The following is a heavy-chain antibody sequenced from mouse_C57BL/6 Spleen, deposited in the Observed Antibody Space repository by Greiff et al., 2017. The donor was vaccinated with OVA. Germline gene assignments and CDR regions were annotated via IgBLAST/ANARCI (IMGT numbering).Heavy chain of an antibody. CDR1: GFTFSDYG. CDR3: ARGGSTMITPYWYFDV. D-gene: IGHD2-4*01. V-gene: IGHV5-17*01. CDR2: ISSGSSTI. Sequence: VQLKESGGGLVKPGGSLKLSCAASGFTFSDYGMHWVRQAPEKGLEWVAYISSGSSTIYYADTVKGRFTISRDNAKNTLFLQMTSLRSEDTAMYYCARGGSTMITPYWYFDVWGTGTTVTVSS. J-gene: IGHJ1*03.